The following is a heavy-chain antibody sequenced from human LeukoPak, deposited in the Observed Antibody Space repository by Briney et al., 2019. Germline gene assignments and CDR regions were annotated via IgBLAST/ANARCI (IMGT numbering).Heavy chain of an antibody. V-gene: IGHV4-30-4*01. CDR2: IYYSGST. J-gene: IGHJ4*02. CDR1: GGSISSGDYY. Sequence: SETLSLTCTVSGGSISSGDYYWSWIRQPPGKGLEWIGYIYYSGSTYYNPSLKSRVTISVDTSKNQFSLKLSSVTAADTAVYYCARALQDIVVVPALDYWGQGTRVTVSS. CDR3: ARALQDIVVVPALDY. D-gene: IGHD2-2*01.